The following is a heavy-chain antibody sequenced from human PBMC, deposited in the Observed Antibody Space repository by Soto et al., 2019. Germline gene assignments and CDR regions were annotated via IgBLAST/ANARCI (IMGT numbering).Heavy chain of an antibody. D-gene: IGHD3-10*01. CDR2: IIYDGSTK. V-gene: IGHV3-30*18. Sequence: QVQLVESGGGVVQPGRPLRLSCAASGFTFSSYGMHWVRQAPGKGLEWVAVIIYDGSTKYYADSVKGRFTISRDNSKSTLYLQMNSLRAEDTAVYYCAKDRMGAGVRGYFDYWGQGTLVTVSS. J-gene: IGHJ4*02. CDR1: GFTFSSYG. CDR3: AKDRMGAGVRGYFDY.